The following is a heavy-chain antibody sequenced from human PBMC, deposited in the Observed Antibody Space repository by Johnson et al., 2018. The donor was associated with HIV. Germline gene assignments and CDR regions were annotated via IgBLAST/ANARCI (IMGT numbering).Heavy chain of an antibody. Sequence: QVQLVESGGGVVQPGRSLRLSCAASGFTFSSYAMHWVRQAPGKGLEWVALISYDGSNKYYADSVKGRFTISRDNSKNTLYLQMNSLRAEDTAVYYCAKDLSPYSSGWYDAFDIRGQGTMVTVSS. CDR1: GFTFSSYA. D-gene: IGHD6-19*01. CDR3: AKDLSPYSSGWYDAFDI. CDR2: ISYDGSNK. V-gene: IGHV3-30-3*01. J-gene: IGHJ3*02.